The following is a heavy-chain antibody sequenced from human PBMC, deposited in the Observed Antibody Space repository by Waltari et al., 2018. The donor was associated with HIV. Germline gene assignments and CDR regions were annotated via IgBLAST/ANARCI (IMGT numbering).Heavy chain of an antibody. CDR3: ARGRNMIRGKYYYYYGMDV. CDR2: MNPNSSNT. J-gene: IGHJ6*02. CDR1: GYTFTSYD. D-gene: IGHD3-10*01. V-gene: IGHV1-8*01. Sequence: QVQLVQSGAEVKKPGASVTVSCKASGYTFTSYDINWVRQATGQGLEGMGWMNPNSSNTGYAQKFQGRVTMTRNTSISTAYMELNSLRSEDTAVYYCARGRNMIRGKYYYYYGMDVWGQGTTVTVSS.